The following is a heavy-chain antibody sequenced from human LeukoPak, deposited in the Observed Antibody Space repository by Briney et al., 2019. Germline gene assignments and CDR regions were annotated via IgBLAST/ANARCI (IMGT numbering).Heavy chain of an antibody. V-gene: IGHV3-9*01. CDR3: AKGGAGFHYHYYYGMDV. CDR2: ISWNSGSI. D-gene: IGHD6-13*01. CDR1: GFTFDDYA. J-gene: IGHJ6*02. Sequence: GGSLRLSCAASGFTFDDYAMHWVRQAPGKGLEWVSGISWNSGSIGYADSVKGRFTISRDNAKNSLYLQMNSLRAEDTALYYCAKGGAGFHYHYYYGMDVWGQGTTVTVSS.